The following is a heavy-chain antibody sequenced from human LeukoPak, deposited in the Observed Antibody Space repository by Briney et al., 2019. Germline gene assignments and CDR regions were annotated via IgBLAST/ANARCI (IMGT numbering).Heavy chain of an antibody. D-gene: IGHD1-26*01. CDR3: ARDGDAGSYYGDY. CDR1: GFTFSSYA. Sequence: PGGSLRLSCAASGFTFSSYAMHWVRQAPGKGLEWVAVISYDGSNKYYADSVKGRFTISRDNSKNTLYLQMNSLRAEDTALYYCARDGDAGSYYGDYWGQGTLVTVSS. V-gene: IGHV3-30*04. CDR2: ISYDGSNK. J-gene: IGHJ4*02.